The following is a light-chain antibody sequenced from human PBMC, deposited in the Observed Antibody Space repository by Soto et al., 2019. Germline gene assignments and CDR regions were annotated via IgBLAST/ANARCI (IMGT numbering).Light chain of an antibody. CDR3: QQYNDWPPYT. CDR1: QTVTGA. CDR2: GAS. V-gene: IGKV3-15*01. J-gene: IGKJ2*01. Sequence: EIVMTQSPATLSVSPGDRATLSCRASQTVTGALAWYQQKPGQAPRLLIYGASTRASGIPDRFSGSGSGTEFTLTISSLQSEDFAVYYCQQYNDWPPYTFGQGTNVEIK.